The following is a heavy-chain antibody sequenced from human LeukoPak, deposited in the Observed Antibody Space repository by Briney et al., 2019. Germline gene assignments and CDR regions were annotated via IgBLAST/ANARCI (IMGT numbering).Heavy chain of an antibody. J-gene: IGHJ4*02. D-gene: IGHD3-22*01. CDR3: VRELEDYYDASGSPDY. Sequence: PGGSLRLSCAASGFTFSSYAMSWVRQAPGKGLEWVSAISGSGGSTYYADSVKGRFTISRDNSKNTLYLQMNSLRAEDTAVYYCVRELEDYYDASGSPDYWGQGTLVTVSS. CDR2: ISGSGGST. CDR1: GFTFSSYA. V-gene: IGHV3-23*01.